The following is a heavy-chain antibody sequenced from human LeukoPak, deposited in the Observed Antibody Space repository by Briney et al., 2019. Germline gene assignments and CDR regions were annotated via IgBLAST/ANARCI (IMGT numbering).Heavy chain of an antibody. V-gene: IGHV4-34*01. J-gene: IGHJ4*02. CDR3: ASTYCGGDCRPGDFDY. D-gene: IGHD2-21*02. CDR2: INHSGST. CDR1: GGSFSGYY. Sequence: SETLSLTCAVYGGSFSGYYWSWIRQPPGKGLEWIGEINHSGSTNYNPSLKSRVTISVDTSKNQFSLKLSSVTAADTAVYYCASTYCGGDCRPGDFDYWGQGTLVTVSS.